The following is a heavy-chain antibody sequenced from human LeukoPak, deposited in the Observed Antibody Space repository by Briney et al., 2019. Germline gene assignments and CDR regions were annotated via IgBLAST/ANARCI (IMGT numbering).Heavy chain of an antibody. V-gene: IGHV4-59*01. J-gene: IGHJ4*02. Sequence: PSETLSLTCTVSGGSISSYYWSWIRQPPGKGLEWIGYIYYSGSTNYNPSLKSRVTISVDTSKNQFSLKLSSVTAADTAMYYCGRGWAPFDFDYGGRGPLVPVSS. CDR3: GRGWAPFDFDY. D-gene: IGHD1-26*01. CDR1: GGSISSYY. CDR2: IYYSGST.